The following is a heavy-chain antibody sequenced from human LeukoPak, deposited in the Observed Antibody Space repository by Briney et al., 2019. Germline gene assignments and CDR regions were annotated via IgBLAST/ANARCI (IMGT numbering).Heavy chain of an antibody. CDR2: ISCRGDTT. Sequence: GGSLRLSCAASRFTFSIYAMSWVRQAPGKGLEWVSGISCRGDTTYYADSMKGRFTISKDNSKNTLYLQMNSLIAEDTAVYYCAKGGGYIILTYYFDYWGQGTLVTVSS. V-gene: IGHV3-23*01. CDR3: AKGGGYIILTYYFDY. J-gene: IGHJ4*02. CDR1: RFTFSIYA. D-gene: IGHD6-13*01.